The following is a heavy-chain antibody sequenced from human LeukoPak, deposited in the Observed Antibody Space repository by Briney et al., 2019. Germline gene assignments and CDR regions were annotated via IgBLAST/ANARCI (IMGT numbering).Heavy chain of an antibody. J-gene: IGHJ4*02. CDR2: MYYSGST. CDR1: GGSISIYS. CDR3: ARLSGSGYYPFDN. D-gene: IGHD3-22*01. V-gene: IGHV4-59*01. Sequence: SETLSLTCNVSGGSISIYSWSWIRQPPGNGLEWIGYMYYSGSTSYNPSLKSRVTISVDTSKNQFSLKMSSVTAPDTAVYYCARLSGSGYYPFDNWGQGTLVTVSS.